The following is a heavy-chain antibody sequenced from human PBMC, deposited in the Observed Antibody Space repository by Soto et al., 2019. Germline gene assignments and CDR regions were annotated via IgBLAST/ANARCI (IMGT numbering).Heavy chain of an antibody. D-gene: IGHD3-3*01. V-gene: IGHV1-18*01. CDR2: ISAYNGNT. Sequence: ASVKVSCKASGYTFTSYGISWVRQAPGQGLEWMGWISAYNGNTNYAQKLQGRVTMTTDTSTGTAYMELRSLGSDDTAVYYCAREPTAKYYDFWSGYYGAPDAFDIWGQGTMVTVSS. CDR3: AREPTAKYYDFWSGYYGAPDAFDI. CDR1: GYTFTSYG. J-gene: IGHJ3*02.